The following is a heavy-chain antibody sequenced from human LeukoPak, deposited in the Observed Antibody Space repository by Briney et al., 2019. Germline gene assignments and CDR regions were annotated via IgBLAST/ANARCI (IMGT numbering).Heavy chain of an antibody. CDR2: VSYDGSWD. J-gene: IGHJ4*02. V-gene: IGHV3-30*01. CDR1: GFTFSSYA. Sequence: GGSLRLSCAAAGFTFSSYAMHWVRQTPGKGLEWVAFVSYDGSWDSHSDSVKGRFTISRDDSKNTLYLQMTRLRAEDTAVYYCTREERGYIPAFWGQGTLVTVSS. D-gene: IGHD3-16*02. CDR3: TREERGYIPAF.